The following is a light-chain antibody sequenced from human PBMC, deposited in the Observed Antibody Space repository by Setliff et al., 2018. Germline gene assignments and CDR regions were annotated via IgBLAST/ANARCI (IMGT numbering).Light chain of an antibody. J-gene: IGLJ1*01. V-gene: IGLV2-11*01. CDR3: CSYAGSYTSLDV. CDR1: SSDVGGYNY. Sequence: QSVLTQPRSVSGSPGQSVTISCTGTSSDVGGYNYVSWYQQHPGKAPKLMIYDVSKRPSGVPDRFSGSKSGNTASLTISGLQAEDEADYYCCSYAGSYTSLDVSGTGTKVTVL. CDR2: DVS.